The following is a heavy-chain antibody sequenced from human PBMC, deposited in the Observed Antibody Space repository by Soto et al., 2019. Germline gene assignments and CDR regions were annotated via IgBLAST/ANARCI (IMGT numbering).Heavy chain of an antibody. J-gene: IGHJ4*02. Sequence: GGSLRLSCAASGFTFSSYGMHWVRQAPGKGLEWVAVIWYDGSNKYYADSVKGRFTISRDNSKNTLYLQMNSLRAEDTAVYYCAREGKWLVTDYWGQGTLVTVSS. CDR1: GFTFSSYG. V-gene: IGHV3-33*01. D-gene: IGHD6-19*01. CDR3: AREGKWLVTDY. CDR2: IWYDGSNK.